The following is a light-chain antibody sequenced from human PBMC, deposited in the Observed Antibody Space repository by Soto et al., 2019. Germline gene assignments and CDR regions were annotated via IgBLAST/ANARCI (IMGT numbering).Light chain of an antibody. CDR1: QGLSSY. J-gene: IGKJ5*01. CDR2: AAS. Sequence: IQLTQSPSSLSASVGDRVTITCRASQGLSSYLAWYQQKPGKAPKLLIYAASTLQSGVPSRFSGRESGTDFTLTISSLQPEDFATYYCQQLNNYPLTFGGGTRLDSK. V-gene: IGKV1-9*01. CDR3: QQLNNYPLT.